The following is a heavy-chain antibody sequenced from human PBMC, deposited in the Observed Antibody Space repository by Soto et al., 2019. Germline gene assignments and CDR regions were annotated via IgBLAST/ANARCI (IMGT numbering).Heavy chain of an antibody. Sequence: QVQLPQSGPGLVRPSEALTLTCYVYGASITDNYCSWLQQSPGKGPEWSGYFHYRGLANYNPALQLRATIEMDTSPSRLFLKVDTVAAEETPVYYCAPGRAYEYRGGLNCFEPLLQGSPVTVPS. CDR2: FHYRGLA. CDR3: APGRAYEYRGGLNCFEP. CDR1: GASITDNY. V-gene: IGHV4-59*01. D-gene: IGHD3-3*01. J-gene: IGHJ5*02.